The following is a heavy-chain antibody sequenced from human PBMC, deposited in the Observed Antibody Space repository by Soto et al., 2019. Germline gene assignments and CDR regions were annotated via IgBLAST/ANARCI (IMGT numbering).Heavy chain of an antibody. CDR3: WLYYDILTGLDY. V-gene: IGHV1-69*13. J-gene: IGHJ4*02. CDR2: IIPIFGTA. D-gene: IGHD3-9*01. CDR1: GVTFTSYA. Sequence: SVKVSCKASGVTFTSYAISWVRQAPGQGLEWMGGIIPIFGTANYAQKFQGRVTITADESTSTAYMELSSLRSEDTAVYYCWLYYDILTGLDYWGQGTLVTVSS.